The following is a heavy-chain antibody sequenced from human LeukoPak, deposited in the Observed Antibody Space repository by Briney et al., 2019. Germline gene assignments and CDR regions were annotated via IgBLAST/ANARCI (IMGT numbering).Heavy chain of an antibody. D-gene: IGHD4-11*01. Sequence: GGSLRLSCAASGATFSSDEMNWVRQAPGKGLEWVSYISGSGSIIYYADSVKGRFTISRDNSKNTVYLQMNSLRVEDTAVYYCARDRSGHHYSDYANDYWGQGTLVTVSS. J-gene: IGHJ4*02. CDR1: GATFSSDE. CDR3: ARDRSGHHYSDYANDY. CDR2: ISGSGSII. V-gene: IGHV3-48*03.